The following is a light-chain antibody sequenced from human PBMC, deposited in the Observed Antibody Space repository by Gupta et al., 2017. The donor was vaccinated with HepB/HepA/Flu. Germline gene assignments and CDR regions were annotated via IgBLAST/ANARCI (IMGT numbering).Light chain of an antibody. Sequence: AFRLTQSPSSISASTGDTVTITCRASRDISYFLAWYQQKPGKAPNLLIYSTSTLQNGVPSRFSGGGSGTDFTLTITSLQYEDFATYYCQQYSTYPFTFGGGTKVEIK. CDR3: QQYSTYPFT. V-gene: IGKV1-8*01. J-gene: IGKJ4*01. CDR2: STS. CDR1: RDISYF.